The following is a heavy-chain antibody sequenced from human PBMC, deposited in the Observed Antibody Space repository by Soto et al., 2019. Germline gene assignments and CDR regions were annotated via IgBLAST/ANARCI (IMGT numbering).Heavy chain of an antibody. CDR2: IFYSGTT. CDR3: ARDLWVEPELYYYGMDV. CDR1: GDSISSADYY. D-gene: IGHD1-1*01. V-gene: IGHV4-30-4*01. J-gene: IGHJ6*02. Sequence: PSETLSLTCTVSGDSISSADYYWSWIRQTPGKGLEWIGHIFYSGTTYYNPSLKSRLTISVDTSKSHCSLRLTSVTAADTAVYYCARDLWVEPELYYYGMDVWGRETTFAASS.